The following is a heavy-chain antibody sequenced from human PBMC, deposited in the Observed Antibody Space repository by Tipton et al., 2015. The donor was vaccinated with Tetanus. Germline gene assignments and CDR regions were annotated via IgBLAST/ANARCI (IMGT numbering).Heavy chain of an antibody. CDR1: GASISSNGYY. Sequence: TLSLTCTVSGASISSNGYYWGWIRQPPGKGLEWIGTIYYSGSTYYNPSLKSRVTISVDTSKNQFSLKVTSVTAADTAFYYCARHRGYSSGWKGYNFDYWGQGTLVTVSS. D-gene: IGHD6-19*01. CDR3: ARHRGYSSGWKGYNFDY. CDR2: IYYSGST. V-gene: IGHV4-39*01. J-gene: IGHJ4*02.